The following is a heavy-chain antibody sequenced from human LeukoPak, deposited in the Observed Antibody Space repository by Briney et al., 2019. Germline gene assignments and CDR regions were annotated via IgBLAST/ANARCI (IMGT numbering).Heavy chain of an antibody. CDR2: IYYSGST. Sequence: PSQTLSLTCTVSGGSISSYYCSWIRQPPGKGLEWIGYIYYSGSTNYNPSLKSRVTISVDTSKNQFSLKLSSVTAADTAVYYCARHGAASSGNFDYWGQGTLVTVSS. CDR3: ARHGAASSGNFDY. V-gene: IGHV4-59*08. D-gene: IGHD3-22*01. J-gene: IGHJ4*02. CDR1: GGSISSYY.